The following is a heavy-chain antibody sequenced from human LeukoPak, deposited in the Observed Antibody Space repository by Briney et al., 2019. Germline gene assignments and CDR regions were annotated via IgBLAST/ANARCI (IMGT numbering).Heavy chain of an antibody. CDR1: GFTFSSYS. J-gene: IGHJ6*03. Sequence: PGGSLRLSCAASGFTFSSYSMNGVRQAPGKGLEGVSSISSSSSYIYYADSVKGRFTISRDNAKNSLYLQMNSLRAEDTAVYYCAREGGGTTVSPWYYYYYMDVWGKGTTVTVSS. V-gene: IGHV3-21*01. D-gene: IGHD4-17*01. CDR3: AREGGGTTVSPWYYYYYMDV. CDR2: ISSSSSYI.